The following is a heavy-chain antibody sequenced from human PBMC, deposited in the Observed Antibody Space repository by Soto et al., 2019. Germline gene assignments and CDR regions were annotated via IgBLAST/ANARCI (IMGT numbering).Heavy chain of an antibody. V-gene: IGHV1-8*01. CDR2: MNPNSGNT. J-gene: IGHJ3*02. CDR1: GNTFTSYD. CDR3: ARGPLPITMVRGAPDI. D-gene: IGHD3-10*01. Sequence: ASVKVSCKASGNTFTSYDINWVRQATGQGLEWMGWMNPNSGNTGYAQKFQGRVTMTRNTSISTAYMELSSLRSEDTAVYYCARGPLPITMVRGAPDIWGQGTMVTVSS.